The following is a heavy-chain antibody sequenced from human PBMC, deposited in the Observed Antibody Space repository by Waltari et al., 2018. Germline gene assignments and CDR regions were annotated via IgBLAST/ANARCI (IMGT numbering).Heavy chain of an antibody. V-gene: IGHV1-69*04. D-gene: IGHD3-3*01. J-gene: IGHJ4*02. Sequence: QVQRVQSGAEVTKPGSSVTVSCKASGGTFSIYAISWVHNAPGQGLEWRGGISPILGIATYAQKFQGRVTITADESPSTAYMELSSLRSEDTAVYYCARDRDGFLEWYYFDYWGQGTLVTVSS. CDR2: ISPILGIA. CDR3: ARDRDGFLEWYYFDY. CDR1: GGTFSIYA.